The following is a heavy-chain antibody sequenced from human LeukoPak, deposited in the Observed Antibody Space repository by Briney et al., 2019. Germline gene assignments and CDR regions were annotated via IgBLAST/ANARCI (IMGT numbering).Heavy chain of an antibody. J-gene: IGHJ4*02. CDR3: ASGGYCSGGSCYWGLYYFDY. D-gene: IGHD2-15*01. CDR1: GGTFSSYA. V-gene: IGHV1-69*01. Sequence: ASVTVSCEASGGTFSSYAISWVRQAPGQGLEWMGGIIPIFGTANYAHKFQGRVTITADESTSTAYMELSSLRSEDTAVYYCASGGYCSGGSCYWGLYYFDYWGQGTLVTVSS. CDR2: IIPIFGTA.